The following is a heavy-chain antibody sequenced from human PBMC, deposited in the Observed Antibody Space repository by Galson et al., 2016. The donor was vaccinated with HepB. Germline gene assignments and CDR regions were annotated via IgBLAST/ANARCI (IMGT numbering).Heavy chain of an antibody. CDR2: IDWEDDK. CDR3: ARNEATNHYYGMDV. Sequence: PALVKPTQTLTLTCTFSGFSLSTSGMCVSWIRQPPGKALEWLALIDWEDDKYYSTSLKTRLTISKDTPKNQVVLTMTNMDPVDTATYYCARNEATNHYYGMDVWGQGTTVTVSS. CDR1: GFSLSTSGMC. D-gene: IGHD5-12*01. V-gene: IGHV2-70*01. J-gene: IGHJ6*02.